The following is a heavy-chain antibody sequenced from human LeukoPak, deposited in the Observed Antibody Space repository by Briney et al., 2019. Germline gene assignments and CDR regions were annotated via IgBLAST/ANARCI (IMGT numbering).Heavy chain of an antibody. D-gene: IGHD6-19*01. CDR3: ARIAVAGTTLLDGMDV. J-gene: IGHJ6*02. V-gene: IGHV1-69*13. CDR2: IIPIFGTA. Sequence: GASVKVSCKASGGTFSSYAISWVRQAPGQGLEWMGGIIPIFGTANYAQKFQGRVTITADESTSTAYMELSSLRSEDTAVYYCARIAVAGTTLLDGMDVWGQGTTVTVPS. CDR1: GGTFSSYA.